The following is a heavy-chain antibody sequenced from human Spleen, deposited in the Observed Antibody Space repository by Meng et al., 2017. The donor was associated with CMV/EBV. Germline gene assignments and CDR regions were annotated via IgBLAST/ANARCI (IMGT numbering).Heavy chain of an antibody. J-gene: IGHJ6*02. V-gene: IGHV3-11*04. CDR2: MSSSGSTI. Sequence: GESLKISCTASGFIFDDYYMTWIRQSPGKGLEWIAYMSSSGSTIYYADSVKGRFTISRDNAKNSVYLQMSYLRVEDTAVYYCARGPRGPRDYFEGLDVWGHGTAVTVSS. D-gene: IGHD3-9*01. CDR1: GFIFDDYY. CDR3: ARGPRGPRDYFEGLDV.